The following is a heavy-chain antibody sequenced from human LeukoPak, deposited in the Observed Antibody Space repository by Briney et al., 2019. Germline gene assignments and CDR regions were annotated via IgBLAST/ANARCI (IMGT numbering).Heavy chain of an antibody. CDR1: GFTFSTYG. J-gene: IGHJ4*02. CDR2: ISGSGGSR. D-gene: IGHD1-26*01. V-gene: IGHV3-23*01. Sequence: PGWTLRLSCAASGFTFSTYGMSWVRQAPGKGLEWVSGISGSGGSRFYTDSVKGRFTISRDNSKNTLYLQMNSLRAEDTAVYYCAKLREWELPDLFDYWGQGTLVTVSS. CDR3: AKLREWELPDLFDY.